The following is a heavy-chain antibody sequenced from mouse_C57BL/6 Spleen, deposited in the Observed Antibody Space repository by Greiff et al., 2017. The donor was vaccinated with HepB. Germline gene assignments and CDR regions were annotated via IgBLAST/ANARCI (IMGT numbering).Heavy chain of an antibody. J-gene: IGHJ2*01. V-gene: IGHV1-26*01. CDR2: INPNNGGT. D-gene: IGHD1-1*01. Sequence: EVKLQQSGPELVKPGASVKISCKASGYTFTDYYMNWVKQSHGKSLEWIGDINPNNGGTSYNQKFKGKATLTVDKSSSTAYMELRSLTSEDSAVYYCARGDYGSSFRGFDYWGQGTTLTVSS. CDR1: GYTFTDYY. CDR3: ARGDYGSSFRGFDY.